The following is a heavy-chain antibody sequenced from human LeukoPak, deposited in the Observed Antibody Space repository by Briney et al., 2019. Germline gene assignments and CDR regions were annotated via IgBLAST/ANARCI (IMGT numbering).Heavy chain of an antibody. D-gene: IGHD2-2*01. CDR2: ISWNSGSI. J-gene: IGHJ5*02. CDR1: GFTFDDYA. CDR3: AKGGPLVVPAARRWFDP. V-gene: IGHV3-9*01. Sequence: PGRSLRLSCAASGFTFDDYAMHWVRQAPGKGLEWVSGISWNSGSIGYADSVKGRFTISRDNAKNSLYLQMNSLRAEDTALYYCAKGGPLVVPAARRWFDPWGQGTLVTVSS.